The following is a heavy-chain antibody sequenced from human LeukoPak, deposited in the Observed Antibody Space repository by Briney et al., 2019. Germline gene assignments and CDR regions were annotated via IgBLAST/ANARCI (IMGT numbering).Heavy chain of an antibody. D-gene: IGHD6-13*01. J-gene: IGHJ3*02. CDR3: ARDTGRIAAAGECAFDI. V-gene: IGHV1-18*01. Sequence: ASVKVSCKASGYTFTSYGISWVRQAPGQGLEWMGWISAYNGNTNYVQKLQGRVTMTTDTSTSTAYMELRSLRSDDTAVYYCARDTGRIAAAGECAFDIWGQGTMVTVSS. CDR2: ISAYNGNT. CDR1: GYTFTSYG.